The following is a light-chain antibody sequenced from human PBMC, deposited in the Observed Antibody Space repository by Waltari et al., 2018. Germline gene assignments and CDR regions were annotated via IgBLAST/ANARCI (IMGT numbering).Light chain of an antibody. V-gene: IGKV1-39*01. CDR1: QSISTY. Sequence: IEMTQSPSSLSAYVGDRVTITCRASQSISTYLNWYQPKPGKAPKLLISAVSNLQSGVPSRFTGSGSGTDFTLTINSLQPEDFATYYCQQSYRTPFTFGPGTKVDI. J-gene: IGKJ3*01. CDR3: QQSYRTPFT. CDR2: AVS.